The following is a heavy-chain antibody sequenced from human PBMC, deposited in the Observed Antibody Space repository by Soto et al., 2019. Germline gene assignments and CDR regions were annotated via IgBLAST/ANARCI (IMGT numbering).Heavy chain of an antibody. V-gene: IGHV1-3*01. CDR2: INAGNGNT. J-gene: IGHJ4*02. CDR1: GYTFTSYA. CDR3: ARDKGDSSGYYFDY. Sequence: ASVMVSCKASGYTFTSYAMHWVRQAPGQRLEWMGWINAGNGNTKYSQKFQGRVTITRDTSASTAYMELSSLRSEDTAVYYCARDKGDSSGYYFDYWGQGTLVTISS. D-gene: IGHD3-22*01.